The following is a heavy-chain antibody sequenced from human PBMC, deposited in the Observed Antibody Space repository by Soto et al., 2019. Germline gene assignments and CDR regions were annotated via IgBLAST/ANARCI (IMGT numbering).Heavy chain of an antibody. D-gene: IGHD3-22*01. CDR1: GGSISSYY. Sequence: QVQLQESGPGLVKPSETLSLTCTVSGGSISSYYWSWIRQPAGKGLEWIGRIYTSGSTNYNPSLKSRVTMSVDTSKNQFSLKLSSVTSADTGVYYCARDRGFDSSGYAYYFDYWGQETLVTVSS. J-gene: IGHJ4*02. CDR3: ARDRGFDSSGYAYYFDY. CDR2: IYTSGST. V-gene: IGHV4-4*07.